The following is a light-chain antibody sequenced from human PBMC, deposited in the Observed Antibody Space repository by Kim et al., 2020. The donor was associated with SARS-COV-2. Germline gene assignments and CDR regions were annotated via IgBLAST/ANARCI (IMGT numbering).Light chain of an antibody. Sequence: SYELTQPPSVSVFPGQTATIACSGDEMGDKYACWYQQKPGQSPVLVIYEGTERPSGIPERFSGSKSGTTATLTISGTQTLDEADYYCQAWDSRTVIFGGGTQLTVL. V-gene: IGLV3-1*01. CDR1: EMGDKY. CDR3: QAWDSRTVI. CDR2: EGT. J-gene: IGLJ2*01.